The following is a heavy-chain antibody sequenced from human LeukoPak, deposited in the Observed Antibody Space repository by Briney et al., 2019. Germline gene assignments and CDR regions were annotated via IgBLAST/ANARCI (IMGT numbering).Heavy chain of an antibody. CDR3: ARASDGMDV. CDR1: GFTFGDYA. V-gene: IGHV3-30-3*01. Sequence: GGSLRLSCTASGFTFGDYAMSWVRQAPGKGLEWVAVISYDGSNKYYADSVKGRFTISRDNSKNTLYLQMNSLRAEDTAVYYCARASDGMDVWGQGTTVTVSS. J-gene: IGHJ6*02. CDR2: ISYDGSNK.